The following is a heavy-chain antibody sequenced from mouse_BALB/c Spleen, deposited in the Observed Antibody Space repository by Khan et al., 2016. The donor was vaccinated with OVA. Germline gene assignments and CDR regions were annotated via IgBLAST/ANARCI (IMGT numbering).Heavy chain of an antibody. J-gene: IGHJ2*01. Sequence: QVQLKASGPGLVAPSQSLSITCTISGFSLTSFGVHWVRQPPGKGLEWLVVVWSDGSTTYNSALKSRLSISKDNSKSQVILKMNGLQTDDTAMYYVAREYCSYVRYFDYWGQGTTLTVSS. V-gene: IGHV2-6-1*01. CDR1: GFSLTSFG. CDR3: AREYCSYVRYFDY. CDR2: VWSDGST. D-gene: IGHD6-1*01.